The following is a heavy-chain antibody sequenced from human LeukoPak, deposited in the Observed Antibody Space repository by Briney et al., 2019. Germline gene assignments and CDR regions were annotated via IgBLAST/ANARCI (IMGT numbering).Heavy chain of an antibody. D-gene: IGHD2-15*01. V-gene: IGHV1-2*02. CDR3: ARVRCSGGSCYSHFDY. J-gene: IGHJ4*02. Sequence: ASVKVSCTASGYTFTGYYMHWVRQAPGQGLEWMGWINPNSGGTNYAQKFQGRVTMTRDTSISTAYMELSGLRSDDTAVYYCARVRCSGGSCYSHFDYWGQGTLVTVSS. CDR2: INPNSGGT. CDR1: GYTFTGYY.